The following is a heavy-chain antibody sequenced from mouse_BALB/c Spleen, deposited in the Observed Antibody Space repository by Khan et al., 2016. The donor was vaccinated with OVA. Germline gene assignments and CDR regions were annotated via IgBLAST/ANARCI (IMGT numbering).Heavy chain of an antibody. D-gene: IGHD2-14*01. CDR1: GYTFTSYW. CDR3: ASYRYDYFDY. V-gene: IGHV1-87*01. CDR2: IYPGDGDT. J-gene: IGHJ2*01. Sequence: VQLVESGAELARPGASVKLSCKSSGYTFTSYWMQWIKQRPGQGLEWIGTIYPGDGDTRYTQKFKDKATLTADKSSNTAYMQLSNVASEDSAVYYSASYRYDYFDYWGQGTTLTVSS.